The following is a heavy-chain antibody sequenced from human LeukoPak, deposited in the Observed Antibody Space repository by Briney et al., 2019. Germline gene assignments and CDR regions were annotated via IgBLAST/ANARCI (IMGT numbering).Heavy chain of an antibody. CDR1: GFTFSSYA. V-gene: IGHV3-30-3*01. CDR2: ISYDGSNK. J-gene: IGHJ4*02. D-gene: IGHD5-12*01. Sequence: GGSLRLSCAASGFTFSSYAMHWVRQAPGKGLEGVAVISYDGSNKYYADSVKGRFTISRDNSKNTLYLQMNSLRAEDTAVYYCARDGYEGEGWGYYFDYWGQGTLVTVSS. CDR3: ARDGYEGEGWGYYFDY.